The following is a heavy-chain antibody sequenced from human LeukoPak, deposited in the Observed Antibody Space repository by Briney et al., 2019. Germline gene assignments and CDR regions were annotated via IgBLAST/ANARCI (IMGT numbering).Heavy chain of an antibody. J-gene: IGHJ4*02. CDR3: VRGSCSSTICYIDY. CDR1: GYTFTGDY. CDR2: LNPSSGGA. Sequence: ASVKVSCKTSGYTFTGDYLHWVRQAPGQGLEWMGWLNPSSGGAGSALMFQGRVSMTRDTSTSTAYMELSRLTSDDTAVYYCVRGSCSSTICYIDYWGQGTLVTVSS. V-gene: IGHV1-2*02. D-gene: IGHD2-2*01.